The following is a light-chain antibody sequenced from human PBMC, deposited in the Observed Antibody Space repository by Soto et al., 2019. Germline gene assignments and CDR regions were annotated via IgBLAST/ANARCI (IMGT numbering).Light chain of an antibody. CDR2: EVS. J-gene: IGLJ1*01. CDR1: SSDVGSYNR. V-gene: IGLV2-18*02. CDR3: SSYTGISTYV. Sequence: QSALTQPPSVSGSPGQSVTISCIGSSSDVGSYNRVSWYQQSPGTAPKLMIYEVSNRPSGVPDRFSGSKSGYTASLTISGLQAEDEAEYYCSSYTGISTYVFGTGTKLTVL.